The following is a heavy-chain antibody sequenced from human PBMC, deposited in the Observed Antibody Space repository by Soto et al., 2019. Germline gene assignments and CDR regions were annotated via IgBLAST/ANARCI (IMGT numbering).Heavy chain of an antibody. CDR1: GDTFNSYT. D-gene: IGHD3-10*01. CDR2: TIPILAMS. J-gene: IGHJ4*02. Sequence: QVQLVQYGPEVKMPGSSVKVSCKASGDTFNSYTINWVRQAPGQGLQWMGRTIPILAMSNYALKFEGRVTITADKSTTTAYMELIRLRSDDTAVYYCAASSGSGSRAFDYWGQGTLVTVSS. V-gene: IGHV1-69*02. CDR3: AASSGSGSRAFDY.